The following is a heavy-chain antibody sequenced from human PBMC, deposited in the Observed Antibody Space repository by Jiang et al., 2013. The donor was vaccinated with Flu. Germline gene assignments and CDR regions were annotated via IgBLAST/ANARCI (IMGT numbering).Heavy chain of an antibody. V-gene: IGHV3-23*01. D-gene: IGHD4-11*01. J-gene: IGHJ4*02. CDR3: ARGLQTVTVNFDY. CDR2: IIEDGGRT. Sequence: VQLLESGGGLVQPGGFLRLSCAASGFTFDAFAMHWVRQAPGKGLEWVSAIIEDGGRTYYAGSVKGRFTISRDNSRNTLYLQMNSLRDEDTAVYYCARGLQTVTVNFDYWGQGTLVSVSS. CDR1: GFTFDAFA.